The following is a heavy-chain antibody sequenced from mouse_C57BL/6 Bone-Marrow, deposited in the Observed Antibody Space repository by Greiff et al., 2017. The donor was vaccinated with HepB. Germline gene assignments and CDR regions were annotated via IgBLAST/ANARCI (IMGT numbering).Heavy chain of an antibody. CDR3: ARQELGRYYFDY. CDR2: ISSGSSTI. CDR1: GFTFSDYG. V-gene: IGHV5-17*01. D-gene: IGHD4-1*01. Sequence: EVKLQESGGGLVKPGGSLKLSCAASGFTFSDYGMHWVRQAPEKGLEWVAYISSGSSTIYYADTVKGRFTISRDNAKNTLFLQMTSLRSEDTAMYYCARQELGRYYFDYWGQGTTLTVSS. J-gene: IGHJ2*01.